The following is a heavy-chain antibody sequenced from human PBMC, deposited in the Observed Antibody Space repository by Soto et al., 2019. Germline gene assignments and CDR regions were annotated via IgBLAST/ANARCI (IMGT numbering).Heavy chain of an antibody. CDR2: ISYDGSNK. Sequence: GGSLRLSCAASGFTFSSYGMHWVRQAPGKGLEWVAVISYDGSNKYYADSVKGRFTISRDNSKNTLYQQMNSLRAEDTAVYYCAKARGRSSSWYGDLDYFDYWGQGTLVTVSS. CDR1: GFTFSSYG. CDR3: AKARGRSSSWYGDLDYFDY. J-gene: IGHJ4*02. D-gene: IGHD6-13*01. V-gene: IGHV3-30*18.